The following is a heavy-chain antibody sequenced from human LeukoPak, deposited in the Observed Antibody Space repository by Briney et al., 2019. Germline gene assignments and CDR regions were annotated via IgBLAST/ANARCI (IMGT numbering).Heavy chain of an antibody. CDR1: GGSISSYY. CDR3: ARDAYYYGSGSYDPNYYYYMDV. CDR2: IYTSGST. Sequence: PSETLPLTCTVSGGSISSYYWSWIRQPAGKGLEWIGRIYTSGSTNYNPSLKSRVTMSVDTSKNQFSLKLSSVTAADTAVYYCARDAYYYGSGSYDPNYYYYMDVWGKGTTVTVSS. V-gene: IGHV4-4*07. D-gene: IGHD3-10*01. J-gene: IGHJ6*03.